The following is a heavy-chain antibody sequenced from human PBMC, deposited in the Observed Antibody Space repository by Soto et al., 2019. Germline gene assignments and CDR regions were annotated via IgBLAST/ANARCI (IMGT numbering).Heavy chain of an antibody. CDR1: GYTFTSYG. V-gene: IGHV1-18*01. CDR3: ARDAAVGIFDY. Sequence: ASVKVSCKASGYTFTSYGISWVRQAPGQRLEWMRWISAHNRNTNNAQKLQGRVTMTTDTSTSTAYMVLRSLRFYDTAVYYCARDAAVGIFDYWGQGALVTDSS. CDR2: ISAHNRNT. J-gene: IGHJ4*02. D-gene: IGHD6-13*01.